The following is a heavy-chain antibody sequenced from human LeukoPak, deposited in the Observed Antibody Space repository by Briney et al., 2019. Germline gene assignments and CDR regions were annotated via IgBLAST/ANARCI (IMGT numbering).Heavy chain of an antibody. J-gene: IGHJ4*02. D-gene: IGHD3-10*01. CDR2: ISSSSSYI. Sequence: GGSLRLSCAASGFTFSIYSMNWVRQAPGKGLEWVSSISSSSSYIYYADSVKGRFTISRDNAKNSLYLQMNSLRAEDTAVYYCAREILWFGELSYDYWGQGTLVTVSS. CDR3: AREILWFGELSYDY. V-gene: IGHV3-21*01. CDR1: GFTFSIYS.